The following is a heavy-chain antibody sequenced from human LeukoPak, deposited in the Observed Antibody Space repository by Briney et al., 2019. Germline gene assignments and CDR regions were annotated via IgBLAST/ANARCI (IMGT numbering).Heavy chain of an antibody. CDR3: ARHISGYYNYYYYYYMDV. CDR1: GYSISSGYY. CDR2: IYHSGST. D-gene: IGHD3-22*01. V-gene: IGHV4-38-2*01. J-gene: IGHJ6*03. Sequence: SETLSLICGVSGYSISSGYYWGWIRQPPGKGLEWIGSIYHSGSTYYNPSLKSRLTISVDTSKNQFSLKLSSVTAADTAVYYCARHISGYYNYYYYYYMDVWGKGTTVTVSS.